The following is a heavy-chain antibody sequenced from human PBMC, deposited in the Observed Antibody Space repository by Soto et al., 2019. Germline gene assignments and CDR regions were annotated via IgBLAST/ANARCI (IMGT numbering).Heavy chain of an antibody. D-gene: IGHD4-17*01. J-gene: IGHJ4*02. Sequence: PGGSLRLSCAASGFTFSSYGMHWVRQAPGKGLEWVAVIWYDGSNKYYADSVKGRFTISRDNSKNTLYLQMNSLRAEDTAVYYCARDQHGDYDGGFDYWGQGTLVTVSS. CDR2: IWYDGSNK. CDR1: GFTFSSYG. V-gene: IGHV3-33*01. CDR3: ARDQHGDYDGGFDY.